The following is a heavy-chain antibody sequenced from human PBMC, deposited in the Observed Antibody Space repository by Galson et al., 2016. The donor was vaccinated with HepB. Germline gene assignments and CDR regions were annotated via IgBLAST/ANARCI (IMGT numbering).Heavy chain of an antibody. V-gene: IGHV5-51*01. D-gene: IGHD5-24*01. J-gene: IGHJ4*02. CDR3: ARGAGAGYNYALPYYFEY. Sequence: QSGAEVKKAGESLKISCKGSGYSFSLYWIGWVRQMPGKGLEWMGIIYPGDSDTRYSTSLQGQVTTSADKSITTAYLQWSSLKASDTAMYYCARGAGAGYNYALPYYFEYWGQGTLVTVSS. CDR2: IYPGDSDT. CDR1: GYSFSLYW.